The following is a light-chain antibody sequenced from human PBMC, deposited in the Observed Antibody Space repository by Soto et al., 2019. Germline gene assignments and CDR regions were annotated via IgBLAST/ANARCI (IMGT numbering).Light chain of an antibody. V-gene: IGKV3-20*01. Sequence: EIVVAQSPGTLSLTPGERATISCRASQSVSNNYLAWYRQKPGQAPRLLIYGASNRATGIADRFSGSGSGTDFTLTISRLEPEDFAVYYCQQYGSSKTFGQGTKVDIK. CDR2: GAS. CDR3: QQYGSSKT. J-gene: IGKJ1*01. CDR1: QSVSNNY.